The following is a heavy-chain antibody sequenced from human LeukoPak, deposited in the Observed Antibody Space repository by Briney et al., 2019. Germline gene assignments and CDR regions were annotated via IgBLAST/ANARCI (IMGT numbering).Heavy chain of an antibody. CDR2: IVGSGGST. Sequence: GGSLRLSCAASGFTFNDYAVSWVRQAPGKGLEWVSFIVGSGGSTSYADSVKGRFTISRDNSKNTLYLQMNSLRAEDTAVYYCAKGGRGFGELLGYWGQGTLVTVSS. CDR1: GFTFNDYA. D-gene: IGHD3-10*01. V-gene: IGHV3-23*01. CDR3: AKGGRGFGELLGY. J-gene: IGHJ4*02.